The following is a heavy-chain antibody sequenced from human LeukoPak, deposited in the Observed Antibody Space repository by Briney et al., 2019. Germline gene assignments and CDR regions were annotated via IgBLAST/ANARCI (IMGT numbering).Heavy chain of an antibody. CDR1: GGSTTSSSYY. CDR3: ARAFNSGYWFDP. V-gene: IGHV4-39*01. Sequence: SETLFLTCTVSGGSTTSSSYYWVWIRQPPGEGLEWIGSMFHGGSTYDNPSLKSRVTISGDTSKNQFSLKLSSVIATDTALYYCARAFNSGYWFDPWGQGTLVTVSS. J-gene: IGHJ5*02. D-gene: IGHD3-22*01. CDR2: MFHGGST.